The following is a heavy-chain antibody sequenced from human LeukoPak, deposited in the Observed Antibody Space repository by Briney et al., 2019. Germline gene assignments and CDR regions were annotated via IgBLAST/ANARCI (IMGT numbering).Heavy chain of an antibody. CDR3: ARHGHSGYEAFDY. J-gene: IGHJ4*02. D-gene: IGHD5-12*01. CDR2: IYYSGST. Sequence: PSETLSLTCTVSGGSISSYYWSWIRQPPGKGLEWIGYIYYSGSTNYNPSLKSRVTISVDTSKNQFSLKLSSVTAADTAVYYCARHGHSGYEAFDYWGQGTLVTVSS. CDR1: GGSISSYY. V-gene: IGHV4-59*08.